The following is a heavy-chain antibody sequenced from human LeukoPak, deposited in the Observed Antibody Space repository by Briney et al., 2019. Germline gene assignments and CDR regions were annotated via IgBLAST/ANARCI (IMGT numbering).Heavy chain of an antibody. CDR2: INHDGRRT. CDR3: AREVEEVQTAMGVYYYYFMDV. D-gene: IGHD2-21*02. Sequence: PGGSLRLSCAASGFTFSNNWMHWARQAPGKGLGWVSHINHDGRRTDYADSVKGRFTISRDNAKNTLYLQMNSLRVEDTAVYYCAREVEEVQTAMGVYYYYFMDVWDKGTTVTVSS. CDR1: GFTFSNNW. V-gene: IGHV3-74*01. J-gene: IGHJ6*03.